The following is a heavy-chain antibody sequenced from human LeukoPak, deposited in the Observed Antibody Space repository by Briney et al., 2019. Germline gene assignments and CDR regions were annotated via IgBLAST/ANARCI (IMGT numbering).Heavy chain of an antibody. CDR1: GFTLSSYG. D-gene: IGHD5-12*01. Sequence: GRSLRLSCAASGFTLSSYGMHWVRQAPGKGLEWVAVIWYDGSNKYYADSVKGRFTISRDNSKNTLYLQMNSLRAEDTAVYYCARDGYDGAFDIWGQGTMVTVSS. CDR2: IWYDGSNK. J-gene: IGHJ3*02. CDR3: ARDGYDGAFDI. V-gene: IGHV3-33*01.